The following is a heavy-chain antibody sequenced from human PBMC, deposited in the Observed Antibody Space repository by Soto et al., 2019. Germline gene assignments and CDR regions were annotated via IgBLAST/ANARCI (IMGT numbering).Heavy chain of an antibody. CDR3: ARDEGYCSGGSCYSSLDP. CDR1: GGSISSYY. J-gene: IGHJ5*02. D-gene: IGHD2-15*01. CDR2: IYYSGRT. Sequence: SETLSLTCTVSGGSISSYYWSWIRQPPGKGLEWIGYIYYSGRTNYNPSLKSRVTISVDTSKNQFSLKLSSVTAADTAVYYCARDEGYCSGGSCYSSLDPWGQGTLVTVSS. V-gene: IGHV4-59*01.